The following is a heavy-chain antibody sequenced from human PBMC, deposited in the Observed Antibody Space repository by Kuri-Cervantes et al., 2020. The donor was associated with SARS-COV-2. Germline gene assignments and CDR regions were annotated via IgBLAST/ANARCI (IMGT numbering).Heavy chain of an antibody. D-gene: IGHD6-19*01. CDR2: IRGSGGST. Sequence: GGSLRPSCAASGFTFSSYAMSWVRQAPGKGLEWVSAIRGSGGSTYYADSGKGRFTISRDNSKNTLYLQMNSLRAEDTAVYYCAKGGSGWQYFDYWGQGTLVTVSS. V-gene: IGHV3-23*01. J-gene: IGHJ4*02. CDR1: GFTFSSYA. CDR3: AKGGSGWQYFDY.